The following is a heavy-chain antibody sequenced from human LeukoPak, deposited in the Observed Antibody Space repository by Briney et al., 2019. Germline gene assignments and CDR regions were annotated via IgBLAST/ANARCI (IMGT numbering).Heavy chain of an antibody. V-gene: IGHV3-48*01. CDR3: TRGLVVVAQYFQH. Sequence: GGSLRLSCAASGFTFDAYTMNWVRQAPGTGLEWVSYIDTTSTTMYYADSVKGRFTISRDNAKNSLYLQMNSLRVEDTAVYYCTRGLVVVAQYFQHWGQGTLVTVSS. J-gene: IGHJ1*01. D-gene: IGHD2-15*01. CDR1: GFTFDAYT. CDR2: IDTTSTTM.